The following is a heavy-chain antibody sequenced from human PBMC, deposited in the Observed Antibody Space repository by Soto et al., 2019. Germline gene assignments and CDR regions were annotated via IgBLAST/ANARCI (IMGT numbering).Heavy chain of an antibody. CDR1: GFTFTSYA. Sequence: EVQLSESGGGLVQPGGSLRLSCVASGFTFTSYAMNWVRQAPGKGLEWVSRIYNDGSRTGYADSVKGRFTISRDNAKNTLYLQTSSLTVEDTAVYYCARDLSGNTTPYFDLWGQGTLVTVSS. CDR3: ARDLSGNTTPYFDL. CDR2: IYNDGSRT. J-gene: IGHJ4*02. D-gene: IGHD1-7*01. V-gene: IGHV3-74*02.